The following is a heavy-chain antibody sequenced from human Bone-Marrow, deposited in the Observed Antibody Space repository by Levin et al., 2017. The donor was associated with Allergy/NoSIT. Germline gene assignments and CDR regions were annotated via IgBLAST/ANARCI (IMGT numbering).Heavy chain of an antibody. Sequence: LSFSSSFFFLPLFPFHWVRQPPGKGLEWVAAFSYDGKKTKYADSVQGRFSVSLSSSRNTLHLEIKSLRYEDTAVYYCARDKTSVTTYKYILDVWGRGTTVTVSS. CDR3: ARDKTSVTTYKYILDV. CDR1: FFFLPLFP. V-gene: IGHV3-30*04. D-gene: IGHD1-1*01. J-gene: IGHJ6*02. CDR2: FSYDGKKT.